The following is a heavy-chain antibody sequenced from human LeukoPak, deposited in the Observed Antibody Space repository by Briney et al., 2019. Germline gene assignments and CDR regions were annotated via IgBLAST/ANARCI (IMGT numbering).Heavy chain of an antibody. V-gene: IGHV3-48*03. J-gene: IGHJ4*02. CDR2: ISSSGSTI. Sequence: PGGSLRLSCAASGFTFSSYEMNWVRQAPGKGLEWVSYISSSGSTIYYADSVKGRFTISRDNAKNSLYLQMNSLRAEDTAVYYCARDFLGATGNQDYWGQGTLVTVSS. CDR1: GFTFSSYE. CDR3: ARDFLGATGNQDY. D-gene: IGHD1-26*01.